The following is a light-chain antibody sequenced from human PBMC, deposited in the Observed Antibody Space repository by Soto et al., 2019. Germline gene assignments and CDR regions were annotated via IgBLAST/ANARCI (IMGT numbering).Light chain of an antibody. CDR1: QSVLYSSNNRNY. Sequence: DIVMTQSPDSLAVSLGERATINCKSSQSVLYSSNNRNYLAWHQQKPGQPPKLLIYWASTRESGVPDRFSGSGSETDFTLTISSLQAEDVAVYYCQQYYSTPPTFGQGTKVEIK. CDR3: QQYYSTPPT. J-gene: IGKJ1*01. V-gene: IGKV4-1*01. CDR2: WAS.